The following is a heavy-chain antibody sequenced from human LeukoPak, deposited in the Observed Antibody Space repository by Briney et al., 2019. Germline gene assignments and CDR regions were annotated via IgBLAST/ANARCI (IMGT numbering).Heavy chain of an antibody. CDR2: IYYSGST. CDR3: ARDDYY. J-gene: IGHJ4*02. CDR1: GGSISSYY. V-gene: IGHV4-59*01. Sequence: SETLSLTCTVSGGSISSYYWSWIRQPPGKGLEWIGYIYYSGSTNYNPSLKSRVTISVDTSKNQFSLKLSSVTAADTAVYYCARDDYYWGQGTLVTVSS.